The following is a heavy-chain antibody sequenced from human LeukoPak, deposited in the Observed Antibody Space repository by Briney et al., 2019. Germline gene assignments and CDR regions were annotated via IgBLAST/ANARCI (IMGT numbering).Heavy chain of an antibody. CDR2: IKSKTDGGTT. CDR3: TTDLSYYDSSGYSDY. V-gene: IGHV3-15*01. CDR1: GFTFSNAW. J-gene: IGHJ4*02. Sequence: GGYLRLYCAASGFTFSNAWMSWVRQAPGKGLEWVGRIKSKTDGGTTDYAAPVKGRFTISRDDSKNTLYLQMNSLKTEDTAVYYCTTDLSYYDSSGYSDYWGQGTLVTVSS. D-gene: IGHD3-22*01.